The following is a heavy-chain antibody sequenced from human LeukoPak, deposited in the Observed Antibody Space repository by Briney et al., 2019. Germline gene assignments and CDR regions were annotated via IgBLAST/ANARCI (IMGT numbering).Heavy chain of an antibody. CDR3: ARGLGTHSGYYYAFDY. CDR1: GGSISSSSYY. Sequence: PSETLSLTCTVSGGSISSSSYYWGWIRQPPGKGLEWIGSIYYSGSTYYNPSLKSRVTISVDTSKNQFSLKLSSVTAADTAVYYCARGLGTHSGYYYAFDYWGQGTLVTASS. D-gene: IGHD3-22*01. V-gene: IGHV4-39*07. J-gene: IGHJ4*02. CDR2: IYYSGST.